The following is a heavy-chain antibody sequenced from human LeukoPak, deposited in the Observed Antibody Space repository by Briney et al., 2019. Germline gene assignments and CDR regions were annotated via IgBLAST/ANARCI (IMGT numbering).Heavy chain of an antibody. CDR3: ARVLAYCSSTSCHDY. CDR1: GYTFTGYY. J-gene: IGHJ4*02. CDR2: IIPILGIA. D-gene: IGHD2-2*01. Sequence: ASVKVSCKASGYTFTGYYMYWVRQAPGQGLEWMGRIIPILGIANYAQKLQGRVTMTTDTSTSTAYMELRSLRSDDTAVYYCARVLAYCSSTSCHDYWGQGTLVTVYS. V-gene: IGHV1-18*04.